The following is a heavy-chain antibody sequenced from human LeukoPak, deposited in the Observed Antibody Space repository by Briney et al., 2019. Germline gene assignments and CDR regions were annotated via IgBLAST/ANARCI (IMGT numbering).Heavy chain of an antibody. CDR1: GGTFSSYA. D-gene: IGHD2-2*01. J-gene: IGHJ4*02. CDR3: ARDQSTSLDY. V-gene: IGHV1-18*01. Sequence: ASVKVSCKASGGTFSSYAISWVRQAPGQGLEWMGWISAYNGNTNYAQKLQGRVTMTTDTSTSTAYMELRSLRSDDTAVYYCARDQSTSLDYWGQGTLVTVSS. CDR2: ISAYNGNT.